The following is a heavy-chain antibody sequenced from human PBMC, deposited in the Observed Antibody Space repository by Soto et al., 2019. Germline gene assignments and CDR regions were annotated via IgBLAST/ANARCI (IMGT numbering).Heavy chain of an antibody. Sequence: QLQLQESGPGLVKPSETLSLTCTVSGGSISSSSYYWGWIRQPPGKGLEWIGSIYYSGSTYYNPSLKSRVTISVDTSKNQFSLKLSSVTAADTAVYYCARRYYDFWSGRSSWFDPWGQGTLVTVSS. CDR3: ARRYYDFWSGRSSWFDP. CDR1: GGSISSSSYY. D-gene: IGHD3-3*01. CDR2: IYYSGST. J-gene: IGHJ5*02. V-gene: IGHV4-39*01.